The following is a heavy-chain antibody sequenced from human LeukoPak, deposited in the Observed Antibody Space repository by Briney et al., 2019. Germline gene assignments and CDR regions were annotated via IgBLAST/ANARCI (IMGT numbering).Heavy chain of an antibody. CDR1: GFTFSSYS. J-gene: IGHJ6*03. V-gene: IGHV3-48*04. Sequence: GSLRLSCAASGFTFSSYSMNWVRQTPGKGLEWVSYISSSGSTIYYADSVKGRFTISRDNAKNSLYLQMNSLRAEDTAVYYCARAPSSGWYPYYYYYYMDVWGKGTTVTISS. CDR2: ISSSGSTI. CDR3: ARAPSSGWYPYYYYYYMDV. D-gene: IGHD6-19*01.